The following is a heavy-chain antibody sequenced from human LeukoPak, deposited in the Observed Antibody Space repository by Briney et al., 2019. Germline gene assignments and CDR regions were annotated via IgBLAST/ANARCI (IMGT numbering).Heavy chain of an antibody. D-gene: IGHD6-19*01. V-gene: IGHV4-38-2*01. CDR2: IYHSGST. J-gene: IGHJ5*02. CDR3: AGGPLGQWLVVDH. CDR1: GFTFSSYA. Sequence: LRLSCAASGFTFSSYAMSWVRQAPGKGLEWIGSIYHSGSTYYNPSLKSRVTISVDTSKNQFSLKLSSVTAADTAVYYCAGGPLGQWLVVDHWGQGTLVTGSS.